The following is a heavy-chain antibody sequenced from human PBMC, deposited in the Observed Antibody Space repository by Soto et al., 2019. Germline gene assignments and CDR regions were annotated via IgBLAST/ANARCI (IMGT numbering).Heavy chain of an antibody. D-gene: IGHD3-10*01. Sequence: EVLLVESGGGVVQPGGSLKLSCVASGFVFKDSSIHWVRQASGKGLEGVGRIRDRAYNYSTAYTASVKGRFSISRDDSTNPAYLQMNSLRTEDTAIYYCTRLISAAQDYWGQGTLVTVSS. CDR3: TRLISAAQDY. CDR2: IRDRAYNYST. J-gene: IGHJ4*02. CDR1: GFVFKDSS. V-gene: IGHV3-73*01.